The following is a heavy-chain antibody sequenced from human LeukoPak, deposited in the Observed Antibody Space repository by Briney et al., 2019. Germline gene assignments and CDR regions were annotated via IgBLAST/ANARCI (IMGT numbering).Heavy chain of an antibody. D-gene: IGHD3-9*01. CDR2: INRDGSST. J-gene: IGHJ4*02. CDR3: ARDMTGYSDY. CDR1: GFTFSSYW. Sequence: GGSLRLSCAASGFTFSSYWIHWVRHAPGKGMVWVSRINRDGSSTSYADSVKGRFTISRDNAKNTLYLQMNSLRAEDTAVYYCARDMTGYSDYWGQGTLVTVSS. V-gene: IGHV3-74*01.